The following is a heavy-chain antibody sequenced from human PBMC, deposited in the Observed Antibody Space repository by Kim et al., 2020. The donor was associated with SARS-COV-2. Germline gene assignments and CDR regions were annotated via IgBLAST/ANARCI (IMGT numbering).Heavy chain of an antibody. V-gene: IGHV1-18*01. Sequence: ASVKVSCKASGYTFTSYGISWVRQAPGQGLQWMGWISAYNGNTNYAQKLQGRVTMTTDTSTSTAYMELRSLRSDDTAIYYCARDDPYYYDNSGYYKLDYWGQGTLVTVSS. CDR1: GYTFTSYG. J-gene: IGHJ4*02. D-gene: IGHD3-22*01. CDR3: ARDDPYYYDNSGYYKLDY. CDR2: ISAYNGNT.